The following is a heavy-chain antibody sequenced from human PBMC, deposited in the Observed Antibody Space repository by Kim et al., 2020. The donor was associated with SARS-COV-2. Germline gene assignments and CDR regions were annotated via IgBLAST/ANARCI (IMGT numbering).Heavy chain of an antibody. CDR1: GFTFSSYA. J-gene: IGHJ4*02. V-gene: IGHV3-30*04. Sequence: GGSLRLSCAASGFTFSSYAMHWVRQAPGKGLEWVAVISYDGSNKYYADSVKGRFTISRDNSKNTLYLQMNSLRAEDTAVYYCARAGYSSSWYVGLDYWGQGTLVTVSS. CDR2: ISYDGSNK. D-gene: IGHD6-13*01. CDR3: ARAGYSSSWYVGLDY.